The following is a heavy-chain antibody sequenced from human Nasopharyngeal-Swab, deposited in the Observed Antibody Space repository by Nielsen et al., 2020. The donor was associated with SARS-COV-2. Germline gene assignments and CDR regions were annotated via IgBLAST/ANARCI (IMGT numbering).Heavy chain of an antibody. CDR2: MNPNSGNT. D-gene: IGHD2-2*01. CDR3: ALPSAAYYYYGMDV. Sequence: WVRQAPGQGLEWMGWMNPNSGNTGYAQKFQGRVTITSNTSISTAYMELSSLRSEDTAVYYCALPSAAYYYYGMDVWGQGTTVTVSS. J-gene: IGHJ6*02. V-gene: IGHV1-8*03.